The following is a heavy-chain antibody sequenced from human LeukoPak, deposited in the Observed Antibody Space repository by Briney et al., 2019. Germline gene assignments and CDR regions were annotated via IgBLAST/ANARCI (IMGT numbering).Heavy chain of an antibody. CDR1: GGSFSVYY. J-gene: IGHJ4*02. CDR2: INHSVST. CDR3: ARSGPVDCNGGSCYEGY. V-gene: IGHV4-34*01. D-gene: IGHD2-15*01. Sequence: PSETLSLTCALYGGSFSVYYWSCIRHPPPKGLEWIVEINHSVSTNYNPSLKSRVTISVDTSKNQFSLKLSSVTAADTAVYYCARSGPVDCNGGSCYEGYWGQGTLVTVSS.